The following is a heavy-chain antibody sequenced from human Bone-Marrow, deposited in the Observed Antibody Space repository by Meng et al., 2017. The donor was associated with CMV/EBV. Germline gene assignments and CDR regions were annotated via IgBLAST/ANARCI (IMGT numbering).Heavy chain of an antibody. J-gene: IGHJ4*02. Sequence: KVSCKGSGYSFTSYWIGWVRQMPGKGLEWMGIIYPGDSDTRYSPSFQGKVTITADKSISTAYLQWSSLKASDTAMYYCARHHDYDFCCGYSPWYFDYWGQGTLVTVSS. CDR2: IYPGDSDT. CDR3: ARHHDYDFCCGYSPWYFDY. CDR1: GYSFTSYW. V-gene: IGHV5-51*01. D-gene: IGHD3-3*01.